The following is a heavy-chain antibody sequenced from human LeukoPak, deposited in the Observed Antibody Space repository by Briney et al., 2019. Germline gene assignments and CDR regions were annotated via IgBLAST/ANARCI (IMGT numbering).Heavy chain of an antibody. CDR3: ASHFVCSSTSCLDY. CDR2: TCSGGST. Sequence: PGGSLRLSCAASGFTVSSNYMTWVRQAPGKGLEWVSITCSGGSTYYADSVKGRFTISRDNSKNTLYLQMNSLRVEDTAVYYCASHFVCSSTSCLDYWGQGTLVTVSS. J-gene: IGHJ4*02. V-gene: IGHV3-53*01. CDR1: GFTVSSNY. D-gene: IGHD2-2*01.